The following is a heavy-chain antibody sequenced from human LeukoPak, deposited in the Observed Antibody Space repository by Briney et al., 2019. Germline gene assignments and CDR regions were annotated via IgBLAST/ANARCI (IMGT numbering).Heavy chain of an antibody. J-gene: IGHJ5*02. CDR1: GFTFTNYA. D-gene: IGHD5-24*01. CDR3: AKGKGYNNLDRFDP. CDR2: IDGSGAGT. Sequence: PGGSLRLSCAASGFTFTNYAMSWVRQAPGKGLEWVSSIDGSGAGTYYADSVKGRFSISRDNSKSTLYLQMYSLTAGDTAVYYCAKGKGYNNLDRFDPWGQGTLVTVSS. V-gene: IGHV3-23*01.